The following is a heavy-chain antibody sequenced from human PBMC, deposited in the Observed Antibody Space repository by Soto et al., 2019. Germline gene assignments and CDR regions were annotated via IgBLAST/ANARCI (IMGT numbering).Heavy chain of an antibody. V-gene: IGHV3-23*01. CDR1: GFSFGTHA. Sequence: EVQLLESGGGLVQPGKSLRLSCVASGFSFGTHAMTWVRQAPGKGLEWVSVISAGSGNSYYADSVKGRFSVSRDNSKNTLWRQMDSLRAEDTGLYYCARQKLKSSTWYGSIDSWGPGTLVTVSS. D-gene: IGHD2-2*01. CDR3: ARQKLKSSTWYGSIDS. CDR2: ISAGSGNS. J-gene: IGHJ4*02.